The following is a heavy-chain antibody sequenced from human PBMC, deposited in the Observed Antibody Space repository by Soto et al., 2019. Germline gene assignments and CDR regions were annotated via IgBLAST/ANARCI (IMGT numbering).Heavy chain of an antibody. CDR1: GGSVSSGSYY. CDR3: ARARYPPAMGNNWFDP. J-gene: IGHJ5*02. V-gene: IGHV4-61*01. CDR2: IYYSGST. D-gene: IGHD5-18*01. Sequence: SETLSLTCTVSGGSVSSGSYYWSWIRQPPGKGLEWIGYIYYSGSTNYNPSLKSRVTISVDTSKNQFTLKLSSVTAADTAVYYCARARYPPAMGNNWFDPWGQGTLVTVSS.